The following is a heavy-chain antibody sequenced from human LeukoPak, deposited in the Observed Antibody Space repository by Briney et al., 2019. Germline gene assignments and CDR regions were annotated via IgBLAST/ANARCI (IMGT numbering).Heavy chain of an antibody. D-gene: IGHD5-18*01. CDR1: GFTFSSYE. CDR2: ISGSSSNV. V-gene: IGHV3-48*03. J-gene: IGHJ4*02. CDR3: ARGFRDTAMFLDY. Sequence: PGGSLRLSCAASGFTFSSYEMNWVRQAPGKGLEWISAISGSSSNVYYAASVRGRFTISRDNAENSLYLQLNTMRAEGTAVYYCARGFRDTAMFLDYWGQETLVTVSS.